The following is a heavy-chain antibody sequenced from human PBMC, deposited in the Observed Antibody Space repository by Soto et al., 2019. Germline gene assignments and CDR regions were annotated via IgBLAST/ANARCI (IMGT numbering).Heavy chain of an antibody. Sequence: PGESLKISCKASGYTFTDAWIGWVRQMPGKGLEWMGIVYPGDSQTRYNPSFQGQITTSADKSITTAYLQWTSLKASDSAMYYCARQKGYWGQGTLVTVSS. J-gene: IGHJ4*02. V-gene: IGHV5-51*01. CDR2: VYPGDSQT. CDR3: ARQKGY. CDR1: GYTFTDAW.